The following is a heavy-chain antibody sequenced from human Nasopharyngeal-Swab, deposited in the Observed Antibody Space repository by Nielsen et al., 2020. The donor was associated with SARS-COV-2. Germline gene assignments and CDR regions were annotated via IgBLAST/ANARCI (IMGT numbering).Heavy chain of an antibody. CDR3: EVVVVAATAHPFDY. D-gene: IGHD2-15*01. J-gene: IGHJ4*02. CDR2: ISGSGGST. Sequence: GESLKISCAASGFTFSSYAMSWVRQAPGKGLEWVSAISGSGGSTYYADSVKGRFTISRDNSKNTLYLQMNSLRAEDTAVYSCEVVVVAATAHPFDYWGQGTLVTVSS. CDR1: GFTFSSYA. V-gene: IGHV3-23*01.